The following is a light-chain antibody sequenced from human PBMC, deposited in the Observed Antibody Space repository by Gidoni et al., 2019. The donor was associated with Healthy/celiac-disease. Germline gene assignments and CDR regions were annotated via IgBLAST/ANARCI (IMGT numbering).Light chain of an antibody. CDR1: QGISNS. V-gene: IGKV1-NL1*01. CDR3: QQYYSTPPVT. Sequence: DIQMTQSPSSLSASVGDRVTITCRASQGISNSLAWYQQKPGKAPKLLLYAASRLESGVPSRFSGSGSGTDYTLTISSLQPEDFATYYCQQYYSTPPVTFGQXTKVEIK. CDR2: AAS. J-gene: IGKJ1*01.